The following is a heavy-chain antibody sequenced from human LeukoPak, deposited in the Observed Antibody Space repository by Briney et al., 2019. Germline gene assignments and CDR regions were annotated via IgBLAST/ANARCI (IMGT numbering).Heavy chain of an antibody. CDR1: GGSISSGGYY. J-gene: IGHJ6*03. D-gene: IGHD6-13*01. V-gene: IGHV4-31*03. Sequence: SETLSLTCTVSGGSISSGGYYWSWIRQHPGKGLEWIGYIYYSGSTYYNPSLKSRVTMSVDTSKNQFSLKLSSVTAADTAVYYCAREGQQLVPYYYYYMDVWGKGTTVTVSS. CDR2: IYYSGST. CDR3: AREGQQLVPYYYYYMDV.